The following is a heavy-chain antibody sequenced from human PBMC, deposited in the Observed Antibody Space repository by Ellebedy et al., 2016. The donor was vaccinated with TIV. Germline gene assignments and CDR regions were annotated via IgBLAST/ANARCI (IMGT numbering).Heavy chain of an antibody. CDR3: ARGGGDRPHALDV. V-gene: IGHV4-30-4*01. CDR1: GGSMISNDHY. CDR2: IYCSGTT. Sequence: MPSETLSLTCTVSGGSMISNDHYWRWVRQPPGKGLEWIGYIYCSGTTYYNPSLKHRLTMSVDKSKSQVSLKLTSVTATDTAVYYCARGGGDRPHALDVWGQGTKVTVS. D-gene: IGHD3-10*01. J-gene: IGHJ3*01.